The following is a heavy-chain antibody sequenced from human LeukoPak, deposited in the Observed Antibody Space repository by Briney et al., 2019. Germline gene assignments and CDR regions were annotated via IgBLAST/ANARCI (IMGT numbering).Heavy chain of an antibody. CDR2: ISAYNGNT. CDR3: ARDRFFTVTTTWFDP. J-gene: IGHJ5*02. D-gene: IGHD4-4*01. V-gene: IGHV1-18*01. Sequence: ASVKVSCKASGYTFTSYGISWVRQAPGQGPEWMGWISAYNGNTNYAQTLQGRVTMTTDTSTSTAYMELRSLRSDDTAVYYCARDRFFTVTTTWFDPWGQGTLVTVSS. CDR1: GYTFTSYG.